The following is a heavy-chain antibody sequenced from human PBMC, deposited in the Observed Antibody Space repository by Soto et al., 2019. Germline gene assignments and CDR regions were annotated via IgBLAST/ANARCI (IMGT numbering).Heavy chain of an antibody. Sequence: QVQLVESGGGVVQPGRSLRLSCAASGFTFSSYAMHWVRQAPGKGLEWVAVISYDGSNKYYADSVKGRFTISRDNSKNXXSLQMNSLRAEDTAVYYCARDQGVGATMGAGAFDIWGQGTMVTVSS. CDR1: GFTFSSYA. J-gene: IGHJ3*02. CDR2: ISYDGSNK. V-gene: IGHV3-30-3*01. D-gene: IGHD1-26*01. CDR3: ARDQGVGATMGAGAFDI.